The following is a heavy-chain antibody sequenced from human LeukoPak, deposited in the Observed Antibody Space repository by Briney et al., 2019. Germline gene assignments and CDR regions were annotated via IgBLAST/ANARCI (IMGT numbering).Heavy chain of an antibody. Sequence: GASVKVSCKASGYTFTSYGISWVRQAPGQGLEWMGWISAYNGNTNYAQKLQGRVTMTTDTSTSTAYMELRSLRSDDTAVYYCARGPYDFWSGYKYYFDYWGQGTLVTVSS. CDR2: ISAYNGNT. V-gene: IGHV1-18*01. D-gene: IGHD3-3*01. CDR1: GYTFTSYG. J-gene: IGHJ4*02. CDR3: ARGPYDFWSGYKYYFDY.